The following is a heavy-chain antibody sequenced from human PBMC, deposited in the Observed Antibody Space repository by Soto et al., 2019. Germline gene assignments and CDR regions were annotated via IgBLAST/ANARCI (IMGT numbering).Heavy chain of an antibody. CDR2: INPTGGST. D-gene: IGHD1-26*01. Sequence: QVQLVQSGAEVKKPGASVKVSCKASGYTFTTYYIHWVRQAPGQGLEWMGMINPTGGSTSHAQKVQGRVTMTRDTSTSTVYMELSSLRSEDTAVYYCARNVNSGLDYWGQGTLVTISS. V-gene: IGHV1-46*01. J-gene: IGHJ4*02. CDR3: ARNVNSGLDY. CDR1: GYTFTTYY.